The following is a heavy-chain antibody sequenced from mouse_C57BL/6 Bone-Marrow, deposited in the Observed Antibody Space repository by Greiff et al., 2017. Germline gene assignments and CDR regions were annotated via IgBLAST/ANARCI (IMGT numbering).Heavy chain of an antibody. J-gene: IGHJ2*01. CDR2: IYPRSGNT. CDR3: AYGVDY. CDR1: GYTFTSYG. V-gene: IGHV1-81*01. Sequence: QVHVKQSGAELARPGASVKLSCKASGYTFTSYGISWVKQRTGQGLEWIGEIYPRSGNTYYNEKFKGKATLTADKSSSTAYMGLRSLTSEDSAVYFCAYGVDYWGQGTTLTVSS. D-gene: IGHD1-1*02.